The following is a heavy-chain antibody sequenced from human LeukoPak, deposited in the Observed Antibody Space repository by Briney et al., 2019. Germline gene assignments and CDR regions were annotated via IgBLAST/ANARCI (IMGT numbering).Heavy chain of an antibody. J-gene: IGHJ6*02. V-gene: IGHV4-34*01. CDR2: INHSGST. D-gene: IGHD1-26*01. CDR1: GGSFSGYY. Sequence: SETLSLTCAVYGGSFSGYYWSWIRQPPGKGLEWIGEINHSGSTSYNPSLKSRVTISVDTSKNQFPLELSSVTAADTAVYYCARVPGGSPYYYYYYGMDVWGQGTTVTVSS. CDR3: ARVPGGSPYYYYYYGMDV.